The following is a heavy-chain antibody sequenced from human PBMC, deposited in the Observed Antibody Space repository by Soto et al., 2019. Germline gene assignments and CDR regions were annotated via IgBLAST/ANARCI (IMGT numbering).Heavy chain of an antibody. J-gene: IGHJ4*02. D-gene: IGHD5-18*01. CDR1: GVTFSRDF. V-gene: IGHV1-69*01. Sequence: QVQLVQSGAEVKKPGSSVKVSCTASGVTFSRDFITWVRQAPGQGLEWMGGTDPIFGTANYAQKFRDRVTITADESTSTAYMELSSMRSEDTAVYYCARSNTALRDFDYWGQGPLVTVSS. CDR2: TDPIFGTA. CDR3: ARSNTALRDFDY.